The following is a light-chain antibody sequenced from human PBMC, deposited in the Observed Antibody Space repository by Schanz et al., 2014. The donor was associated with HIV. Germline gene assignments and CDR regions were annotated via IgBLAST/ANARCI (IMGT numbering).Light chain of an antibody. Sequence: EIVLTQSPGTLSLSPGERATLSCRARQSVSSSYLAWYQQKPGQAPRLLIYAASNRATGIPDRFSGGVSGTDFTLTISRVEPEDYAVYYCQQYGSSFGPGTKVEIK. J-gene: IGKJ3*01. CDR2: AAS. CDR3: QQYGSS. CDR1: QSVSSSY. V-gene: IGKV3-20*01.